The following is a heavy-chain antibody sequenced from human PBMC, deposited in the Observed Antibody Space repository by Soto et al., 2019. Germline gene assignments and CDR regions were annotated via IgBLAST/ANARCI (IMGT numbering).Heavy chain of an antibody. J-gene: IGHJ4*02. CDR1: DDSINRDTYY. D-gene: IGHD6-19*01. Sequence: QLQLQESGPGLVKPSETLSLPCSVSDDSINRDTYYWGWIRQPPGTGLDWIGSIYYRGNAYYNPALQTRVTISLDKSRSQVSRKRNSGTAADSAGYLGAWLEGLATSPYDFDGWGPGALVTVSA. CDR3: AWLEGLATSPYDFDG. CDR2: IYYRGNA. V-gene: IGHV4-39*01.